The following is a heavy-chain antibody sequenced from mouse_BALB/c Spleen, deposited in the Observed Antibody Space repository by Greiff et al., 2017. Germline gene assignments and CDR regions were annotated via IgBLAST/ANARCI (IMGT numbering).Heavy chain of an antibody. CDR3: SKEGYGSSYGYYFDY. V-gene: IGHV5-17*02. CDR2: ISSGSSTI. CDR1: GFTFSSFG. D-gene: IGHD1-1*01. Sequence: EVKLVESGGGLVQPGGSRKLSCAASGFTFSSFGMHWVRQAPEKGLEWVAYISSGSSTIYYADTVKGRFTISRDNPKNTLFLQMTRLRSEDTAVYYCSKEGYGSSYGYYFDYWGQGTTLTVSS. J-gene: IGHJ2*01.